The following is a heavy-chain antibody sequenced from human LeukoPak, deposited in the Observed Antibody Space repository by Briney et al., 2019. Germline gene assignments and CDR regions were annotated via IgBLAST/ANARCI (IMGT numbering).Heavy chain of an antibody. CDR2: ISGSVCCT. J-gene: IGHJ4*02. CDR1: GFTFSNGW. Sequence: GGSLRLSCAASGFTFSNGWMSWVGQAPGKGLEGVSAISGSVCCTYYADSVYGRFTISIDSSKNTLYLQMNSLRAEHTALYYCAKDLMHYYDSIGFLNDYWGQGTLVTVSS. CDR3: AKDLMHYYDSIGFLNDY. V-gene: IGHV3-23*01. D-gene: IGHD3-22*01.